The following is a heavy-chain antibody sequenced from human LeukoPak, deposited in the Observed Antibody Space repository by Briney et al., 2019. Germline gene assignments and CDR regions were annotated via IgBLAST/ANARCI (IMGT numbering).Heavy chain of an antibody. J-gene: IGHJ6*02. Sequence: ASVKVPCKASGYTFTSYGISWVRQAPGQGLEWMGWISAYNGNTNYAQKLQGRVTMTTDTSTSTAYMELRSLRSDDTAVYYCARDGLGRRSFLVLMVYGMDVWGQGTTVTVSS. D-gene: IGHD2-8*01. CDR1: GYTFTSYG. V-gene: IGHV1-18*01. CDR2: ISAYNGNT. CDR3: ARDGLGRRSFLVLMVYGMDV.